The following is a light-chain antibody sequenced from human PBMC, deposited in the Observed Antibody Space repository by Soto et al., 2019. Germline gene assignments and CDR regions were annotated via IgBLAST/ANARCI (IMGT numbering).Light chain of an antibody. V-gene: IGLV2-23*03. CDR3: CSYARSGAFDWV. CDR1: SSDGGSSNL. CDR2: DGS. Sequence: ALTQPASVSGSPGQSITISCTGTSSDGGSSNLVSWYQHHPGKAPKVLIYDGSRRPSGVSKRFSGSKSGNTASLTISGLQADDEADYYCCSYARSGAFDWVFGGGTKVTVL. J-gene: IGLJ3*02.